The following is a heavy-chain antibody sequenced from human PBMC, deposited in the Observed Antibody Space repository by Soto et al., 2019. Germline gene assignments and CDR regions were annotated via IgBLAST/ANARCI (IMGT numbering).Heavy chain of an antibody. D-gene: IGHD6-13*01. V-gene: IGHV1-18*01. CDR2: ISAYNGNT. CDR1: GYTFSAYY. Sequence: ASVKVTCKASGYTFSAYYTHWVRQAPGQGLEWMGWISAYNGNTNYAQKLQGRVTMTTDTSTSTAYMELRSLRSDDTAVYYCASPSTGIAAADNAFDIRGQGTMVTVSS. CDR3: ASPSTGIAAADNAFDI. J-gene: IGHJ3*02.